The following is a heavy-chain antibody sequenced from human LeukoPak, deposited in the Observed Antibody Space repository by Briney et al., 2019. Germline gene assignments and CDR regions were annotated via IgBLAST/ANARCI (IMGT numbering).Heavy chain of an antibody. CDR1: GFTFGTYW. V-gene: IGHV3-74*01. Sequence: GGSLRLSCGASGFTFGTYWMHWVRQAPGKGLVWVSGINSDGGTTTYADSVKGRFTISRDNFKNTLYLQMNSLRVEDTAVYYCARTGSSRFDYWGQGTLVTVSS. CDR3: ARTGSSRFDY. J-gene: IGHJ4*02. CDR2: INSDGGTT. D-gene: IGHD1-26*01.